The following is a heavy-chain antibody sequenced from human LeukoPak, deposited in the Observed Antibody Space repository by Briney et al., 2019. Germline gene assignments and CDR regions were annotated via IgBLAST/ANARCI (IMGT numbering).Heavy chain of an antibody. D-gene: IGHD6-6*01. Sequence: SETLSLTCSVSGDSISIYYWSWIRQPPGKGLEWIGYIYNSGSTNYNPSLKSRVTISVDTSKNQFSLKLSSVTAADTAVYYCARGGSSSVNYYYYMDVWGKGTTVTVSS. J-gene: IGHJ6*03. V-gene: IGHV4-59*01. CDR1: GDSISIYY. CDR3: ARGGSSSVNYYYYMDV. CDR2: IYNSGST.